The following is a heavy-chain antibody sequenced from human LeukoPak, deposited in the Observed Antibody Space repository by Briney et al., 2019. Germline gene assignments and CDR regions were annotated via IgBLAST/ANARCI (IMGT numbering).Heavy chain of an antibody. V-gene: IGHV4-59*12. CDR1: GASIGSYY. CDR3: ARDQDGGTYPLDV. D-gene: IGHD1-26*01. Sequence: PSETLSLTCTLSGASIGSYYWSWVRQPPGKGLEWLGSIYYGGSTNSNPSLKSRPTLSVDTSKNQFSLKSSSVTAPDTAVYYCARDQDGGTYPLDVWGQGTLVTVSS. CDR2: IYYGGST. J-gene: IGHJ4*02.